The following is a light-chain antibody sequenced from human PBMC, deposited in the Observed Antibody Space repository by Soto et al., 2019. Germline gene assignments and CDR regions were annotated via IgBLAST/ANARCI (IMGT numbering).Light chain of an antibody. CDR1: SSDVGSYNL. CDR3: CSYAGSIV. CDR2: EGS. Sequence: QSALTQPASVSGSPGQSITISCTGTSSDVGSYNLVSWYQQHPGKAPKLMIYEGSKRPSGVSNRFSGSKSGNTASLTISGLPAEDGADYYCCSYAGSIVFGGGTKLTVL. V-gene: IGLV2-23*01. J-gene: IGLJ2*01.